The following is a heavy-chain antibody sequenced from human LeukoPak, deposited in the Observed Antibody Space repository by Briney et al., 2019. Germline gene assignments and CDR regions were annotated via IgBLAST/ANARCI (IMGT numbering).Heavy chain of an antibody. J-gene: IGHJ3*02. CDR1: GGSISSYY. Sequence: RTSETLSLTCTVSGGSISSYYWSWIRQPPGKGLEWIGYIYYSGSTNYNPSLKSRVTISVDTSKNQFSLKLSSVTAADTAVYYCAREISVPGIAVAGSSGPDAFDIWGQGTMVTVSS. CDR3: AREISVPGIAVAGSSGPDAFDI. CDR2: IYYSGST. V-gene: IGHV4-59*12. D-gene: IGHD6-19*01.